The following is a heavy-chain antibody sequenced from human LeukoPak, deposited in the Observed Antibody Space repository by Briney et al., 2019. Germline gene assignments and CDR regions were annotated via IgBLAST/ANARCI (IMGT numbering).Heavy chain of an antibody. CDR3: ARDRVGASLGGRYNRFDP. CDR1: GGSISSGGYY. Sequence: PSETLSLTCTVSGGSISSGGYYWSWIRQHPGKGLEWIGYIYYSGSTYYNPSLKSRVTISVDTSRNQFSLKLSSVTTADTAVYYCARDRVGASLGGRYNRFDPWGQGTLVTVSS. V-gene: IGHV4-31*03. D-gene: IGHD1-26*01. CDR2: IYYSGST. J-gene: IGHJ5*02.